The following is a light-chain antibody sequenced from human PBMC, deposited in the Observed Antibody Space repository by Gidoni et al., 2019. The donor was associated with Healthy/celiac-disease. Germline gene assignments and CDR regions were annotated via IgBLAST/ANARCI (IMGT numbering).Light chain of an antibody. J-gene: IGKJ3*01. Sequence: DIKMTQSPSTLSASVGDSVTLTCRASQSISSWLAWYQQKPGKAPKLLIYKAASLESGGPSRFSGSGSGTEFTLTISSLQPDDFATYYCQQYNSYSQFTFGPGTKVDIK. CDR2: KAA. V-gene: IGKV1-5*03. CDR1: QSISSW. CDR3: QQYNSYSQFT.